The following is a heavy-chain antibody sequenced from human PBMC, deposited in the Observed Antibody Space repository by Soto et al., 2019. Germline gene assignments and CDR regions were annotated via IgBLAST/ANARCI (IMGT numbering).Heavy chain of an antibody. CDR2: IMPVFPTP. CDR1: GGTFSTSA. V-gene: IGHV1-69*12. Sequence: QVQLVQSGAEVKKPGSSVKVSCKASGGTFSTSAISWVRQAPGQGLEWVGGIMPVFPTPDYAQNFQGRVTITADESTTTAYLELTSLRADDTAVYYCASDKVRLQLGGNYYYILDVWGQGTAITVSS. D-gene: IGHD1-1*01. CDR3: ASDKVRLQLGGNYYYILDV. J-gene: IGHJ6*02.